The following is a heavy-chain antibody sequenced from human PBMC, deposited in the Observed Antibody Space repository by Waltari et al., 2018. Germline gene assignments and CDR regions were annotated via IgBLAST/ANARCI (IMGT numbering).Heavy chain of an antibody. V-gene: IGHV3-23*01. Sequence: TFSNYVMNWVRQAPGKGLEWVSAISAGGDVTYYADSVKGRFTISTDNSKNTLYLQMNSLRAEDTAVYYCAKGPYCSGGNCYQPYFDYWGQGTLVTVSS. CDR1: TFSNYV. CDR3: AKGPYCSGGNCYQPYFDY. D-gene: IGHD2-15*01. CDR2: ISAGGDVT. J-gene: IGHJ4*02.